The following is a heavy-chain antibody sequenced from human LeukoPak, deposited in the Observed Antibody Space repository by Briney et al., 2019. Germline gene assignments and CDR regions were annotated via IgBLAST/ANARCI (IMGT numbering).Heavy chain of an antibody. CDR1: GGSISSHY. CDR3: ARDDYGVFDAFDV. Sequence: SETLSLTCTVSGGSISSHYWSWIRQPPGKGLEGIGYIYNSGSTNYNPSLKSRVTISLDTSKNQFSLHLTSVTAADTAVYFCARDDYGVFDAFDVWGQGTVVTVSS. V-gene: IGHV4-59*08. J-gene: IGHJ3*01. D-gene: IGHD3-16*01. CDR2: IYNSGST.